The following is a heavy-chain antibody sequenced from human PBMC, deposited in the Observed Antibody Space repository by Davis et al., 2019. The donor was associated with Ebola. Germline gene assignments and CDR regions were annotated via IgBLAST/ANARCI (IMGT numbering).Heavy chain of an antibody. J-gene: IGHJ3*02. D-gene: IGHD2-15*01. CDR3: ARPMGGIDAFDI. V-gene: IGHV1-69*13. CDR2: IIPIFGTA. CDR1: GGTFSSYA. Sequence: SVKVSCKASGGTFSSYAISWVRQAPGQGLEWMGGIIPIFGTANYAQKFQGRVTITADESTSTAYMELSSLRSEDTAVYYCARPMGGIDAFDIWGQGTMVTVSS.